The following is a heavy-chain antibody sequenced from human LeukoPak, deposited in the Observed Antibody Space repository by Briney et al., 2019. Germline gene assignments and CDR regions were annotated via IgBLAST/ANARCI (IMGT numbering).Heavy chain of an antibody. CDR3: AKGQSRVGASDPFDS. V-gene: IGHV3-23*01. J-gene: IGHJ4*02. CDR2: ISGSGATT. Sequence: PGGSLRLSCAASGFTFSSCAMTWVRQAPGKGLEWVSSISGSGATTYYADSVKGRFTISRDNSNNTVYLQMNSLRAEDTAVYYCAKGQSRVGASDPFDSWGQGMLVGVSS. D-gene: IGHD1-26*01. CDR1: GFTFSSCA.